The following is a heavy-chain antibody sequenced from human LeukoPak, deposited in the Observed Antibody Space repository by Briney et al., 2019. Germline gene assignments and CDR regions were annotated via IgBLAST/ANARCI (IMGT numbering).Heavy chain of an antibody. Sequence: GGSLRLSCAASGFTFSSYSVNWVRQAPGKGLEWVSSISSSSSYIYYADSLKGRFTISRDNAKNSLCLQMNSLRAEDTAVYYCARDGGTSTPFDHWGQGTLVTVSS. CDR3: ARDGGTSTPFDH. J-gene: IGHJ4*02. D-gene: IGHD2-15*01. V-gene: IGHV3-21*06. CDR2: ISSSSSYI. CDR1: GFTFSSYS.